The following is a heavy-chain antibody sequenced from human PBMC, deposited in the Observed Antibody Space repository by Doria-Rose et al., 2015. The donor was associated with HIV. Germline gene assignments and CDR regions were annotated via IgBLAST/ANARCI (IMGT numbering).Heavy chain of an antibody. D-gene: IGHD6-13*01. Sequence: QITLKESGPVLVKPTETLTLTCTVSGVSLSSPGMGVSWIRQPPGKALAWLANIVSNDEWSYKPSLKIGLTIARGTSKSQVVLTMTDMDPVDTATYYCARIKSSRWYHKYYFDFWGQGTLVIVPA. J-gene: IGHJ4*02. V-gene: IGHV2-26*01. CDR2: IVSNDEW. CDR1: GVSLSSPGMG. CDR3: ARIKSSRWYHKYYFDF.